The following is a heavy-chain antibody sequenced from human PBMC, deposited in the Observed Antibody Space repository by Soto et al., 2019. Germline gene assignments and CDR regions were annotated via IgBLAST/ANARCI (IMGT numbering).Heavy chain of an antibody. CDR3: VKLAECSNNIGSYAMDV. J-gene: IGHJ6*02. CDR2: ISSISTYA. V-gene: IGHV3-11*06. D-gene: IGHD4-4*01. CDR1: GFTFSDYY. Sequence: QVQLVESGGGLVKHGGSLRLSCAASGFTFSDYYMSWVRQAPGKGLEWVSYISSISTYANYADSVKGRFTISRDTAKNSLDLQMISLRDDATDVYYCVKLAECSNNIGSYAMDVWGQGTTVTVSS.